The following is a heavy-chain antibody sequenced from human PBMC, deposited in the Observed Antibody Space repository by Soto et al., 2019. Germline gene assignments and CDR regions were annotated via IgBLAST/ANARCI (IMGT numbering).Heavy chain of an antibody. V-gene: IGHV3-30*03. CDR1: GVTFSDYA. Sequence: HVQLVESGGGVVQPGRSLRLSCAVTGVTFSDYAMHWVRQAPGKGLEWVAVISFDGSNEYYADSVKGRTTISRDNIKNTLQLQINSLRVEDTALYYCATTLRAGCDSWAQRTLVTVSS. D-gene: IGHD3-10*01. J-gene: IGHJ4*02. CDR2: ISFDGSNE. CDR3: ATTLRAGCDS.